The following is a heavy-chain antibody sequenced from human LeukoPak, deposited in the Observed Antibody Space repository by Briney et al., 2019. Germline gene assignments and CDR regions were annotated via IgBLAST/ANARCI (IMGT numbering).Heavy chain of an antibody. D-gene: IGHD6-13*01. V-gene: IGHV3-23*01. CDR3: AKVETAAAATLRGFDY. J-gene: IGHJ4*02. CDR1: GFTFSSYA. CDR2: IGGSGGST. Sequence: GGSLRLSCAASGFTFSSYAMSWVRQAPGKGLEWVSSIGGSGGSTYYADSVKGRFTISRDNSKNPLYLQMNSLRAEDTAVYYCAKVETAAAATLRGFDYWGQGTPVTVSS.